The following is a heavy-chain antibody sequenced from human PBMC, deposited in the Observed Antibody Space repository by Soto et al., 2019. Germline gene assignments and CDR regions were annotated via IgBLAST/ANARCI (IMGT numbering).Heavy chain of an antibody. V-gene: IGHV3-73*02. CDR2: IRTKANDYAT. D-gene: IGHD4-17*01. Sequence: EVQLVESGGGLVQPGGSLKLSCAASGFTFSGSAMHWVRQTSGKGLEWVGRIRTKANDYATVYSASVKGRFTISRDDSKNTVYLQMSSLRPEDTALYYCTPTVTLRGFDYWGQGTLVTVSS. CDR1: GFTFSGSA. CDR3: TPTVTLRGFDY. J-gene: IGHJ4*02.